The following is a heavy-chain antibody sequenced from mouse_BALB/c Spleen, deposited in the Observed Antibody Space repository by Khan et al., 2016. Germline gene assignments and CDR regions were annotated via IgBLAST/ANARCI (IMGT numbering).Heavy chain of an antibody. CDR2: IHYSGST. J-gene: IGHJ2*01. CDR3: TRGDYYGSGY. Sequence: VQLKESGPDLVKPSQSLSLTCTVTGYSITSGYSWHWIRQFPGNKLEWMAYIHYSGSTNYNPSLKSRISITRDTSKNQSFLQLISVTTEDTATYYCTRGDYYGSGYWGQGTTLTVSS. D-gene: IGHD1-1*01. V-gene: IGHV3-1*02. CDR1: GYSITSGYS.